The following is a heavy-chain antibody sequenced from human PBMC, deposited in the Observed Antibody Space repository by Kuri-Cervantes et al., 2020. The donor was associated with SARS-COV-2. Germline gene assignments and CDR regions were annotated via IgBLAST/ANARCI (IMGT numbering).Heavy chain of an antibody. CDR2: IYYSGST. CDR3: ARGHSSSFDY. CDR1: GGSISSYY. D-gene: IGHD6-13*01. Sequence: GSLRLSCTVSGGSISSYYWSWIRQPPGKGLEWIGYIYYSGSTNYNPSLKSRVTISVDTSKNQFSLKLSSVTAADTAVYYCARGHSSSFDYWGQGTLVTVSS. J-gene: IGHJ4*02. V-gene: IGHV4-59*12.